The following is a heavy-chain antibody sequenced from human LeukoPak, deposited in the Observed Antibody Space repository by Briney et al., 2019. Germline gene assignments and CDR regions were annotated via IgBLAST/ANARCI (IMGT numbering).Heavy chain of an antibody. V-gene: IGHV1-69*13. J-gene: IGHJ6*02. CDR2: IIPIFGTA. CDR3: ARDCGSWSLYYYYGMDV. Sequence: GASVKVSCKASGGTFSSYAISWVRQAPGQGLEWMGGIIPIFGTANYAQKFQGRVTITADESTSTAYMELSSLRSEDTAVYYCARDCGSWSLYYYYGMDVWGQGTTVTVSS. CDR1: GGTFSSYA. D-gene: IGHD6-13*01.